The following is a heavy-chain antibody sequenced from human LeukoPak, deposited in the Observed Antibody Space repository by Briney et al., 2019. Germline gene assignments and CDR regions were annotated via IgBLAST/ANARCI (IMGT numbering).Heavy chain of an antibody. CDR3: ARIAGAATTGNAFDI. CDR2: IDWDGDR. Sequence: ESGPTLVNPTQTLTLTCTFSGFSLTTTGMCVSWIRQPPGEALEWLARIDWDGDRSYTTSLKTRLTISKDTSKNQVVLTMTNMGPVDTATYYCARIAGAATTGNAFDIWGQGTMVTVSS. D-gene: IGHD1-7*01. CDR1: GFSLTTTGMC. V-gene: IGHV2-70*11. J-gene: IGHJ3*02.